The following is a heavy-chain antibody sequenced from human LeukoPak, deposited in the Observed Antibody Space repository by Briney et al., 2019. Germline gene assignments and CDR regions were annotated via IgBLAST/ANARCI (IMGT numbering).Heavy chain of an antibody. D-gene: IGHD4-17*01. CDR1: GGTFNNSA. Sequence: SVKVSCKTSGGTFNNSAISWVRQAPGQGLEWLGGIMPLFGTAGYAQKFQGRVTITKDGSTRTVYLELTSLTSDDTAVYYCARDVHGDYGSGWFDPWGQGTLVTVSS. CDR3: ARDVHGDYGSGWFDP. V-gene: IGHV1-69*05. CDR2: IMPLFGTA. J-gene: IGHJ5*02.